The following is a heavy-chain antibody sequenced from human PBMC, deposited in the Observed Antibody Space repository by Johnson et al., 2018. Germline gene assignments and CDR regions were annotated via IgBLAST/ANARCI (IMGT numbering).Heavy chain of an antibody. CDR1: GYTFTIYD. V-gene: IGHV1-8*01. CDR2: LNPTSGNT. Sequence: QVQLVQSGAEVKKPGASVKVSCKASGYTFTIYDINWVRQATGQGLEWMGWLNPTSGNTGYAQKFHGRVTMHRNTSISTAYMELSRVRSEDTAVYYCARVRVGATTGQDFQHWGQGTLVTVSS. J-gene: IGHJ1*01. CDR3: ARVRVGATTGQDFQH. D-gene: IGHD1-26*01.